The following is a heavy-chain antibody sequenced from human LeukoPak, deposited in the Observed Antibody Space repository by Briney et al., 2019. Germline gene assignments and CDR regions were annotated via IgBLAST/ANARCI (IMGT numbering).Heavy chain of an antibody. CDR1: GFTFSIYD. J-gene: IGHJ5*02. D-gene: IGHD2-2*02. CDR2: ISFSGGST. Sequence: GGSLRLSCAASGFTFSIYDMNWVRQAPGKGLEWVSAISFSGGSTYYADSVKGRFTISRDNSKNTLYLQMNSLRVEDTAVYYCAKSQPAAISWFDPWGQGTLVTVSS. V-gene: IGHV3-23*01. CDR3: AKSQPAAISWFDP.